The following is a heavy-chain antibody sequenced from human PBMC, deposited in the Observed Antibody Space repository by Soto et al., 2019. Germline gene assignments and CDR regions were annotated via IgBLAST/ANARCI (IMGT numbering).Heavy chain of an antibody. J-gene: IGHJ5*02. Sequence: ASVKVSCKASGGTFSSYAISWVRQAPGQGLEWMGGIIPIFGTANYAQKFQGRVTITADESTSTAYMELSSLRSEDTAVYYCAGTLSRFLEWFLTYNWFDPWGHGTLVTVSS. CDR1: GGTFSSYA. CDR3: AGTLSRFLEWFLTYNWFDP. CDR2: IIPIFGTA. D-gene: IGHD3-3*01. V-gene: IGHV1-69*13.